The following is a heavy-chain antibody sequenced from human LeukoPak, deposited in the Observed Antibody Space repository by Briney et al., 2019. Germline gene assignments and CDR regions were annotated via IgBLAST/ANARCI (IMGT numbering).Heavy chain of an antibody. V-gene: IGHV4-34*01. D-gene: IGHD4-11*01. CDR1: GGSFSGYY. CDR3: ARGPHMTTVTR. Sequence: SETLSLTCAVYGGSFSGYYWSWIRQPPGKGLEWIGEINHSGSTNYNPSLKSRVTISVDTSKNQFPLKLSSVTAADTAVYYCARGPHMTTVTRWGQGTLVTVSS. J-gene: IGHJ4*02. CDR2: INHSGST.